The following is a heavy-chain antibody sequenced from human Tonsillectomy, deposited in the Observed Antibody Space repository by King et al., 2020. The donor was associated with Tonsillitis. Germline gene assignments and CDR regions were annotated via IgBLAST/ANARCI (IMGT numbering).Heavy chain of an antibody. V-gene: IGHV3-30-3*01. CDR2: ISYDGSNK. CDR1: GFTFSSYT. J-gene: IGHJ4*02. CDR3: ARDWVVLGSAGSCYDLYY. Sequence: QLVQSGGGVVQPGRSLRLSCAASGFTFSSYTMHWVRQAPGKGLEWVAVISYDGSNKYYADSVKGRFTISRDDSKNTLYLQMNSLRPEDTAVYYCARDWVVLGSAGSCYDLYYGGQGTRVP. D-gene: IGHD2-15*01.